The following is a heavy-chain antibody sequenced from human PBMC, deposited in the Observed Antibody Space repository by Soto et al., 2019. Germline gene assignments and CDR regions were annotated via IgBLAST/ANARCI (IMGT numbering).Heavy chain of an antibody. CDR2: INHSGST. V-gene: IGHV4-34*01. Sequence: SETLSLTCAVYGGSFSGYYWSWIRQPPGKGLEWIGEINHSGSTNYNPSLKSRVTISVDTSKNRVTLNLTSLTAADTAIYYCARANWYSEYWGQGTLVTVSS. CDR1: GGSFSGYY. D-gene: IGHD7-27*01. CDR3: ARANWYSEY. J-gene: IGHJ4*02.